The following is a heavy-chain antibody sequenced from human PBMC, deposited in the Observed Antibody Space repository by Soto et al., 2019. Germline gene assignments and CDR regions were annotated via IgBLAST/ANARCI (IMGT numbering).Heavy chain of an antibody. Sequence: EVQLVESGGGLVQPGKSLRLSCVGSGFDFEDHAMSWVRQAPGKGLEWASGISWHGAFTGYANSVSGQFTISRDDAKNTLNLQMNSLRPEDTSIYYSTRDIFRTITTVDFWGQGALVTVSS. J-gene: IGHJ4*02. V-gene: IGHV3-9*01. CDR2: ISWHGAFT. CDR1: GFDFEDHA. D-gene: IGHD4-4*01. CDR3: TRDIFRTITTVDF.